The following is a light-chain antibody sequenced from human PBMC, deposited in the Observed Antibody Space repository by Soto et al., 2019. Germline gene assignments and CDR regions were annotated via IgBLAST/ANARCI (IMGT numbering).Light chain of an antibody. CDR1: QSVSRSS. CDR2: DAS. J-gene: IGKJ5*01. V-gene: IGKV3D-20*01. Sequence: EIVLTQSPATLSLSPGERATLSCGASQSVSRSSLAWYQQKPGLAPRLLIYDASTRATGIPDRFSGSGSGTDFTLTISRLEPEDFAVYYCQQYGSSPLTFGQGTRLEIK. CDR3: QQYGSSPLT.